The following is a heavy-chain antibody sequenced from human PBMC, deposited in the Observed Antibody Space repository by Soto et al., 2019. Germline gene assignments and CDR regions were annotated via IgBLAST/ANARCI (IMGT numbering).Heavy chain of an antibody. J-gene: IGHJ4*02. CDR2: IWYDGSNK. Sequence: PGGPLRLSCAASGFTFSSYGMHWVRQAPGKGLEWVAVIWYDGSNKYYADSVKGRFTISRDNSKNTLYLQMNSLRAEDTAVYYCVRDGGYCSGGSCPHFDYWGQGSLVTVSS. CDR1: GFTFSSYG. CDR3: VRDGGYCSGGSCPHFDY. D-gene: IGHD2-15*01. V-gene: IGHV3-33*01.